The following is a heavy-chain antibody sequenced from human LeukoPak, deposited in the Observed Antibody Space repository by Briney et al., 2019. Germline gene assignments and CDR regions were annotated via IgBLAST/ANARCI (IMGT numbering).Heavy chain of an antibody. Sequence: PGRSLGLSCAASGFTFDDYAMHWVRQAPGKGLEWVSGISWNSGSIGYADSVKGRFTISRDNAKNSLYLQMNSLRAEDTALYYCAKGSGYSYGTIVDYWGQGTLVTVSS. V-gene: IGHV3-9*01. CDR3: AKGSGYSYGTIVDY. CDR2: ISWNSGSI. J-gene: IGHJ4*02. CDR1: GFTFDDYA. D-gene: IGHD5-18*01.